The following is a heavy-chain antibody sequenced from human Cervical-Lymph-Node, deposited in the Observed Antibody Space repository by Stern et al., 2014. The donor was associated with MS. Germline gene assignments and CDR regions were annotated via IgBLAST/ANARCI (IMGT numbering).Heavy chain of an antibody. V-gene: IGHV4-59*01. D-gene: IGHD5-18*01. J-gene: IGHJ4*02. CDR1: GGSISNYY. CDR2: FYYSGST. CDR3: ARANGYSHGGSIDY. Sequence: MQLVESGPGLVKPSETLSLTCTVSGGSISNYYWSWIRQPPGKGLEWIGHFYYSGSTNYNPALKSRVTVSVDTSKNQFSLKLSSVTAADTAVYFCARANGYSHGGSIDYWGQGTLVTVSS.